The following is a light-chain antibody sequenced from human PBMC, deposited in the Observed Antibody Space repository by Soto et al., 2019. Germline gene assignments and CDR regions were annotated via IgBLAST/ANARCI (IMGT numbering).Light chain of an antibody. CDR1: QSVGGS. CDR3: QQRSNWIT. J-gene: IGKJ5*01. Sequence: EIVLTQSPATLSLFPGERATLSCRASQSVGGSLAWYQQKPGQAPRLLLYDTSSRATGIPARFSGSGSGTDFTLPIRSREPEDFEVYYCQQRSNWITFGQGTLLEIE. V-gene: IGKV3-11*01. CDR2: DTS.